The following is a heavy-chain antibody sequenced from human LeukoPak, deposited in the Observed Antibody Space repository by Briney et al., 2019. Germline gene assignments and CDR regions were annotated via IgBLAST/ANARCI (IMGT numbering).Heavy chain of an antibody. V-gene: IGHV3-33*01. Sequence: PGGSLRLSCAASGFTFSSYGMHWVRQAPGKGLEWVAVIWYDGSNKYYADSVKGRFTISRDNSKNTLYLQMNSLRAEDTAVYYCARDLGTSGWCPGFWGQGTLVTVSS. CDR3: ARDLGTSGWCPGF. CDR2: IWYDGSNK. CDR1: GFTFSSYG. J-gene: IGHJ4*02. D-gene: IGHD6-19*01.